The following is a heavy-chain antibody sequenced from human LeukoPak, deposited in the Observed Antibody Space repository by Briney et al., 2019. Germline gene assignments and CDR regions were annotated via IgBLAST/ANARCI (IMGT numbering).Heavy chain of an antibody. CDR2: IRYDGSNK. CDR3: ARGYCSGGSCFHFDY. J-gene: IGHJ4*02. D-gene: IGHD2-15*01. CDR1: GFTFSSYA. V-gene: IGHV3-30*02. Sequence: GGSLRLSCAASGFTFSSYAMHWVRQAPGKGLEWVAFIRYDGSNKYYADSVKGRFTISRDSSKNTLYLQMNSLRAEDTAVYYCARGYCSGGSCFHFDYWGQGTLVTVSS.